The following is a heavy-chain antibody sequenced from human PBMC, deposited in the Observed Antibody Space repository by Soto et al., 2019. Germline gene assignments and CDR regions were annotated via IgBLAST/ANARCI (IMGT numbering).Heavy chain of an antibody. Sequence: SETLSLTCTVSGGSISSYYWSWIRQPPGKGLEWIGYIYHSGSTNYNPSLKSRVTISVDTSKNQFSLKLTSVTAADTAVYYCARVGYYDSSGYYYFDYWGQGTLVTVSS. D-gene: IGHD3-22*01. CDR2: IYHSGST. J-gene: IGHJ4*02. CDR1: GGSISSYY. V-gene: IGHV4-59*01. CDR3: ARVGYYDSSGYYYFDY.